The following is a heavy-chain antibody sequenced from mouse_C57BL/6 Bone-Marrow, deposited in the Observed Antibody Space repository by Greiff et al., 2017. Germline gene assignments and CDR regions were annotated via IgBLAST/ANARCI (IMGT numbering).Heavy chain of an antibody. D-gene: IGHD2-14*01. CDR3: VRRVQYYYYAMDY. J-gene: IGHJ4*01. V-gene: IGHV10-1*01. Sequence: EVKLVESGGGLVQPKGSLKLSCAASGFSFNTYAMNWVRQAPGKGLEWVARIRSKSNNYATYYAGSVKDRFTISRDDSESMLYLQMNNLKTEDTAMYYCVRRVQYYYYAMDYWGQGTSVTVSS. CDR2: IRSKSNNYAT. CDR1: GFSFNTYA.